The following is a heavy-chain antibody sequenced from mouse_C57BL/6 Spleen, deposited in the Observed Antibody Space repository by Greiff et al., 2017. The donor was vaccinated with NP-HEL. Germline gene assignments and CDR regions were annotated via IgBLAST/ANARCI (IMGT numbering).Heavy chain of an antibody. J-gene: IGHJ4*01. CDR2: ISSGGDYI. V-gene: IGHV5-9-1*02. CDR3: TRGGSSYPYYYAMDY. CDR1: GFTFSSYA. Sequence: DVHLVESGEGLVKPGGSLKLSCAASGFTFSSYAMSWVRQTPEKRLEWVAYISSGGDYIYYADTVKGRFTISRDNARNTLYLQMSSLKSEDTAMYYCTRGGSSYPYYYAMDYWGQGTSVTVSS. D-gene: IGHD1-1*01.